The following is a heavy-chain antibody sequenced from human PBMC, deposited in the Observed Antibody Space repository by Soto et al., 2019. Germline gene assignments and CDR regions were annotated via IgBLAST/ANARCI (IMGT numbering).Heavy chain of an antibody. J-gene: IGHJ6*02. CDR2: IYYSGSN. CDR3: ARGIEGWYQGRYYYGMDV. Sequence: QVQLQESGPGLVKPSETLSLTCTVSGGSVSSGSYYWSWIRQPPGKGLEWIGYIYYSGSNNYNPPLKSRVTISVDTSKNQFSLKLSSVTAADTAVYYCARGIEGWYQGRYYYGMDVWGQGTTVTVSS. V-gene: IGHV4-61*01. D-gene: IGHD6-19*01. CDR1: GGSVSSGSYY.